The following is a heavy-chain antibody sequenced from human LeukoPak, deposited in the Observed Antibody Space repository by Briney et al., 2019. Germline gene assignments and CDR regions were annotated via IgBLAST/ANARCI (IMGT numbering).Heavy chain of an antibody. CDR2: IYSGGST. J-gene: IGHJ3*02. Sequence: PGGSLRLSCAASGFTVSSNYMSWVRQAPGKGLEWVSVIYSGGSTYYADSVKSRFTISRDNSKNTLYLQMNSLRAEDTAVYYCARDPSNTVTTLNDAFDIWGQGTMVTVSS. D-gene: IGHD4-17*01. V-gene: IGHV3-66*01. CDR3: ARDPSNTVTTLNDAFDI. CDR1: GFTVSSNY.